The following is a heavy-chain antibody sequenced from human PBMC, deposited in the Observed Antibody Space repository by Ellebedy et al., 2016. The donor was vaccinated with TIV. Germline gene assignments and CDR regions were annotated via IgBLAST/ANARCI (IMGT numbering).Heavy chain of an antibody. CDR2: ISESSSGGTI. CDR1: GFIFSDYY. J-gene: IGHJ4*02. CDR3: ARDRGGSYFDY. D-gene: IGHD1-26*01. V-gene: IGHV3-11*04. Sequence: GESLKISCAASGFIFSDYYMSWIRQAPGKGLEWLSYISESSSGGTIYSADSVKGRFAISRDNAKNSLYLQMNSLRAEDTALYYCARDRGGSYFDYWGQGALVTVSS.